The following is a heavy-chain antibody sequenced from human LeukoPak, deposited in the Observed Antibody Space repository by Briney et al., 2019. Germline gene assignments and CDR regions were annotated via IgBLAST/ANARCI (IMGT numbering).Heavy chain of an antibody. V-gene: IGHV1-69*13. J-gene: IGHJ6*04. CDR2: IIPIFGTA. Sequence: ASVKVSCKASGGTFSSYAISWVRQAPGQGLEWMGGIIPIFGTANYAQKFQGRVTITADESTSTAYMELSSLRSEDTAVYYCARPQLYGSGSYPYYYYYGMDVWGKGTTVNGSS. D-gene: IGHD3-10*01. CDR1: GGTFSSYA. CDR3: ARPQLYGSGSYPYYYYYGMDV.